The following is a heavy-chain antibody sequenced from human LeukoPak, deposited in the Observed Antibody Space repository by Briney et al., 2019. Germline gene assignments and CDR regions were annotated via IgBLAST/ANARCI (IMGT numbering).Heavy chain of an antibody. CDR2: IYYSGST. D-gene: IGHD3-22*01. CDR3: ARSNYYDSIGVPFFDY. J-gene: IGHJ4*02. V-gene: IGHV4-59*08. Sequence: KPSETLSLTCTVSGGSISSYYWSWIRQPPGKGLEWIGYIYYSGSTNYNPSLKSRVTISVDTSKNQFSLKLSSVTAADTAVYYCARSNYYDSIGVPFFDYWGQGTLVTVSS. CDR1: GGSISSYY.